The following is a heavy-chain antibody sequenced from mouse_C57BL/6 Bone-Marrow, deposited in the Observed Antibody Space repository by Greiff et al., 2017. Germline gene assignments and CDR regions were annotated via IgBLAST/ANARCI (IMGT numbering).Heavy chain of an antibody. V-gene: IGHV1-84*01. J-gene: IGHJ1*03. Sequence: QVQLQQSGPELVKPGASVKISCKASGYTFTDYYINWVKQRPGQGLEWIGWIYTGSGNTKYNEKFKGKATLTVDTSSSTAYMQLSSLTSEDSAVYFCAKVVDWYFDVWGTGTTVTVSS. CDR1: GYTFTDYY. D-gene: IGHD1-1*01. CDR2: IYTGSGNT. CDR3: AKVVDWYFDV.